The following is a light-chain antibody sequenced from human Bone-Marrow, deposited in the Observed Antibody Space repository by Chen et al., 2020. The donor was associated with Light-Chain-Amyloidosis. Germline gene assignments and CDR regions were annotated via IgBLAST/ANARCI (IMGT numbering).Light chain of an antibody. J-gene: IGLJ2*01. Sequence: SYELPQPPSVSVSPGQTARITCSGDDLPTKYAYWYQQKQGQAPVLVIHRDTERPSGISERVSGSRSGTTATLTISGVQAEDEADYHCQSADSSGTYEVIFGGGTKLTVL. CDR2: RDT. CDR3: QSADSSGTYEVI. CDR1: DLPTKY. V-gene: IGLV3-25*03.